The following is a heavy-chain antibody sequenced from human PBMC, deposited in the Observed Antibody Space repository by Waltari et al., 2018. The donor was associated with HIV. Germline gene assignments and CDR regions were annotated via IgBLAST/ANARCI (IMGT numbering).Heavy chain of an antibody. CDR3: TSTGGGITDY. Sequence: EVQLVESGGGLVKPGESLRLSCAASGFTPTNAWMGWVRQAPGKGLEWVGRIKSEDDGGTTDYAAPVKGRFTISRDDSKNALYLQMNSLKTEDTALYYCTSTGGGITDYWGQGTLVTVSS. V-gene: IGHV3-15*01. D-gene: IGHD2-15*01. CDR2: IKSEDDGGTT. CDR1: GFTPTNAW. J-gene: IGHJ4*02.